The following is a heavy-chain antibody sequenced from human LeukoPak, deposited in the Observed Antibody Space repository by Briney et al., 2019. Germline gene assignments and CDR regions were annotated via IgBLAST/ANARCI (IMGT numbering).Heavy chain of an antibody. Sequence: SETLSLTCTVSGGSISSYYWSWIRQPPGKGLEWIGYIYYSGSTNYNPSLKSRVTISVDTSKNQFSLKLSSVTAADTAVYYCARGTDFWSGSYYYYMDVWGKGTTVTVSS. CDR1: GGSISSYY. CDR2: IYYSGST. J-gene: IGHJ6*03. CDR3: ARGTDFWSGSYYYYMDV. D-gene: IGHD3-3*01. V-gene: IGHV4-59*01.